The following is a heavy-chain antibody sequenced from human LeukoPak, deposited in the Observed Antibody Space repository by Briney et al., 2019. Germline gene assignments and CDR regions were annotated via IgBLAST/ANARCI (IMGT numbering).Heavy chain of an antibody. D-gene: IGHD1-26*01. V-gene: IGHV3-33*01. CDR1: GFTFSNYG. Sequence: GRSLRLSCAASGFTFSNYGMHWVRQAPGKGLEWVAIIWYDGSNKYYADSVKGRFTISRDNSKDTLYLQMNSLRAEDTAVYYCARDQSIREGSYYIILDYWGQGTLVTASS. CDR3: ARDQSIREGSYYIILDY. CDR2: IWYDGSNK. J-gene: IGHJ4*02.